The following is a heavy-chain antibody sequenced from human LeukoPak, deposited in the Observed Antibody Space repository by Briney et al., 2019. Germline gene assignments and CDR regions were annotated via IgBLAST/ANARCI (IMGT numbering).Heavy chain of an antibody. CDR1: GFTFSDYY. CDR2: ISSSGGTM. Sequence: PGGSLRLSCAASGFTFSDYYMSWIRQAPGMGLEWVSYISSSGGTMYYADSVKGRFTISRDNAKNSLYLQMNSLRPDDTAIYYCARDSSHYLGSSDYWGQGALVTVSS. CDR3: ARDSSHYLGSSDY. J-gene: IGHJ4*02. D-gene: IGHD6-6*01. V-gene: IGHV3-11*01.